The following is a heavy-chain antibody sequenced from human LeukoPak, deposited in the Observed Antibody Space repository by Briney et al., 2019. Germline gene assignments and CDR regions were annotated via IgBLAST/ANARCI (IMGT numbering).Heavy chain of an antibody. Sequence: GGSLRLSCAASGFTVSSNYMSWARQAPGKGLEWVSVIYSGGSTYYADSVKGRFTISRDNSKNTLYLQMNNLRAEDTAVYYCASGSGSYRTPYYYMDVWGKGTTVTVSS. CDR1: GFTVSSNY. CDR2: IYSGGST. D-gene: IGHD3-10*01. J-gene: IGHJ6*03. V-gene: IGHV3-53*01. CDR3: ASGSGSYRTPYYYMDV.